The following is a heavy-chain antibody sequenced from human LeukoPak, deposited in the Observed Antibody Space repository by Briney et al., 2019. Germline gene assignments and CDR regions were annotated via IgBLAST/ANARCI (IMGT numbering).Heavy chain of an antibody. V-gene: IGHV1-2*02. CDR3: ARDHDFGPDY. J-gene: IGHJ4*02. CDR1: VYTFTGHY. CDR2: IKPDTGAT. Sequence: ASVKVSCKASVYTFTGHYFHWLRQAPGQGLEWMGWIKPDTGATNFAQKFHGRLTMTTDTSISTGYMELRSLTSDDTAMYYCARDHDFGPDYWGQGTLVTVS. D-gene: IGHD4/OR15-4a*01.